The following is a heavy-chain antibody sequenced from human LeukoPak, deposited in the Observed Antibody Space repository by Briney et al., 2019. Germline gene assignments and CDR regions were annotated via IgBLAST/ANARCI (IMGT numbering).Heavy chain of an antibody. J-gene: IGHJ4*02. D-gene: IGHD1-20*01. Sequence: SETLSLTCSVSGGSISSSNSYYWAWIRQPPGKGLEWIGSINYGGSTTYNPSLKSRVTISVDTPKNQFSLKLTSVTAADTAVYYCARDFGNWRTDYWGQGTLVTVSS. CDR2: INYGGST. CDR1: GGSISSSNSYY. CDR3: ARDFGNWRTDY. V-gene: IGHV4-39*01.